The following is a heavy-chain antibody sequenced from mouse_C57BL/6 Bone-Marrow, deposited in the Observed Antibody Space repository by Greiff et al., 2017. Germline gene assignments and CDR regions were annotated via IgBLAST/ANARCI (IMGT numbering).Heavy chain of an antibody. Sequence: VQLQQSGAELVRPGASVKLSCTASGFNFKDDYMHWVKQRPEQGLEWIGWIDPENGDTEYASKFLGKATITADTSSTTAYLQLSSLTSEDTAVYYCTTRLQDYYAMDYWGQGTSVTVSS. D-gene: IGHD2-2*01. V-gene: IGHV14-4*01. CDR2: IDPENGDT. CDR1: GFNFKDDY. CDR3: TTRLQDYYAMDY. J-gene: IGHJ4*01.